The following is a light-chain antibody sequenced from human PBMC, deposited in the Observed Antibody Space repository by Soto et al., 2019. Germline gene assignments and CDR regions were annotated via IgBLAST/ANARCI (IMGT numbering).Light chain of an antibody. CDR3: GSYTSTDTPFV. Sequence: QSVLAQPSSVSGSPGQSITISCTGTSTDVGGYNYVSWYQHHPGKGPKLIIYEVNNRPSGVSDRFSGSKSGKKAFLTISNLEAEDESDYYCGSYTSTDTPFVFGTGTKGTVL. V-gene: IGLV2-14*01. CDR1: STDVGGYNY. CDR2: EVN. J-gene: IGLJ1*01.